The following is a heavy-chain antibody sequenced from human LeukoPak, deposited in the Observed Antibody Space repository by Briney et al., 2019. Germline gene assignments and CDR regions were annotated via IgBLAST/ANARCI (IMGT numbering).Heavy chain of an antibody. V-gene: IGHV3-23*01. CDR2: ISDGGGGT. CDR3: AKSPYSSGWSYFDY. CDR1: GFTFSSYG. D-gene: IGHD6-19*01. Sequence: PGGSLRLSCAASGFTFSSYGMSWVRQAPGKGLQWVSAISDGGGGTDYADSVKGRFTISRDNSKNTLYLQMNSLRVEDTAVYYCAKSPYSSGWSYFDYWGQGTLVTVSS. J-gene: IGHJ4*02.